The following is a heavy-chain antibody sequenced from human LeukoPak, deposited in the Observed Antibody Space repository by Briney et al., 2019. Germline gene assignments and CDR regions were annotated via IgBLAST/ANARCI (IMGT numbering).Heavy chain of an antibody. Sequence: GRSLRLSCAASGFTFSSYGMHWVRQAPGKGLEWVAVISYDGSNKYYADSVKGRFTIPRDNSKNTLYLQMNSLRAEDTAVYYCAKGSVVTPLDYWGQGTLVTVSS. CDR3: AKGSVVTPLDY. J-gene: IGHJ4*02. CDR1: GFTFSSYG. D-gene: IGHD4-23*01. V-gene: IGHV3-30*18. CDR2: ISYDGSNK.